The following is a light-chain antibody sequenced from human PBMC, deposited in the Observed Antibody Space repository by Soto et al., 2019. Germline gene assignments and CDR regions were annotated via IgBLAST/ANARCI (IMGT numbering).Light chain of an antibody. CDR1: KLGGKY. CDR3: QALDSGVPYV. Sequence: SYELTQPPSVSVSPGQTASITCSGDKLGGKYACWYQQKPGQSPVLVIFRSTNRTSGIPERFSGSISGNTATLTISETQPMDEAEYDCQALDSGVPYVFGPGTKMTVL. V-gene: IGLV3-1*01. CDR2: RST. J-gene: IGLJ1*01.